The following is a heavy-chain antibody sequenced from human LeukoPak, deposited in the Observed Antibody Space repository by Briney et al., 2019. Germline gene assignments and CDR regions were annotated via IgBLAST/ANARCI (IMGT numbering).Heavy chain of an antibody. CDR3: ARENAGAENKGYYDSSVYYPYYFDY. Sequence: ASVKVSSKASGGTFSSYAISWVRQAPGQGLEWMGWISAYNGNTNYAQKLQGRVTMTTDTSTSTAYMELRSLRSDDTAVYYCARENAGAENKGYYDSSVYYPYYFDYWGQGTLVTVSS. CDR2: ISAYNGNT. CDR1: GGTFSSYA. J-gene: IGHJ4*02. V-gene: IGHV1-18*01. D-gene: IGHD3-22*01.